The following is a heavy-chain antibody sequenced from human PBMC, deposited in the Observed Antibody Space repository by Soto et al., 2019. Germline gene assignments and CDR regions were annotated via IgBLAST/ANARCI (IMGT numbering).Heavy chain of an antibody. D-gene: IGHD7-27*01. CDR2: MNPNSGNT. V-gene: IGHV1-8*01. Sequence: ASVKVSCKASGYTFTSYYINWVRQATGQGLEWMGWMNPNSGNTGYAQKFQGRVTMTRNTSISTAYMELSSLRSEDTAVYYCARGLTGGNFYPVDIWGQGTMVTVSS. J-gene: IGHJ3*02. CDR3: ARGLTGGNFYPVDI. CDR1: GYTFTSYY.